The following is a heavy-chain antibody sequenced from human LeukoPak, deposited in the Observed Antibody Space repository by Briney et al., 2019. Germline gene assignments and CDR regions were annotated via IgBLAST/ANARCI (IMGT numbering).Heavy chain of an antibody. CDR1: GDSITRGDYY. J-gene: IGHJ4*02. CDR3: ARVVLGYSYGPLDY. D-gene: IGHD5-18*01. V-gene: IGHV4-61*08. Sequence: SETLSLTRTVSGDSITRGDYYWTWIRQPPGKGLEWIGYIYYSGSTNYNPSLKSRVTISVDTSKNQFSLKLSSVTAADTAVYYCARVVLGYSYGPLDYWGQGTLVTVSS. CDR2: IYYSGST.